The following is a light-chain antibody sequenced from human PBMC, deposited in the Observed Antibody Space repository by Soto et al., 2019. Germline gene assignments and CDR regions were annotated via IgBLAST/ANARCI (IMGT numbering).Light chain of an antibody. CDR3: QQSYRTPPIT. Sequence: DIQMTQSPSSLSSSVRDRFTITCRSSQSISSYLNWYQQKPGKAPKLLIYAASSLQSGVPSRFSGSGSGTDFTLTISSLQPEDFATYYCQQSYRTPPITFGQGTRLEI. J-gene: IGKJ5*01. CDR2: AAS. CDR1: QSISSY. V-gene: IGKV1-39*01.